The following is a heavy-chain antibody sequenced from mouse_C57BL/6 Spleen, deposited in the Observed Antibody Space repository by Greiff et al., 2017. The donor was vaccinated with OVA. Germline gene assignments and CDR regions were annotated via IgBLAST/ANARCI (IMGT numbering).Heavy chain of an antibody. D-gene: IGHD4-1*01. CDR2: INPNNGGT. Sequence: EVKLVESGPELVKPGASVKIPCKASGYTFTDYNMDWVKQSHGKSLEWIGDINPNNGGTIYNQKFKGKATLTVDKSSSTAYMELRSLTSEDTAVYYCARGDWDGYWGQGTTLTVSS. CDR1: GYTFTDYN. J-gene: IGHJ2*01. V-gene: IGHV1-18*01. CDR3: ARGDWDGY.